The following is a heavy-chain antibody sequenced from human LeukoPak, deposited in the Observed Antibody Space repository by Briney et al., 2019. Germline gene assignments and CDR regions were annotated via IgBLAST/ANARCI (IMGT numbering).Heavy chain of an antibody. V-gene: IGHV1-69*04. J-gene: IGHJ6*02. CDR1: GGTFSSYA. CDR2: IIPILGIA. CDR3: ARDRAPYGDYVHYYYGMDV. D-gene: IGHD4-17*01. Sequence: SVKVSCKASGGTFSSYAISWVRQAPGQGLEWMGRIIPILGIANYAQKFQGRVTITADKSASTAYMELSSLRSEDTAVYYCARDRAPYGDYVHYYYGMDVWGQGTTVTVSS.